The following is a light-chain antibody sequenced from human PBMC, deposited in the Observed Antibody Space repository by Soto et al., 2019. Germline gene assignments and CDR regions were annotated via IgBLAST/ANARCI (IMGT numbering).Light chain of an antibody. V-gene: IGKV3-15*01. J-gene: IGKJ5*01. CDR2: DTS. Sequence: ETVMTQSPCTLSVSLGERARLSCRASQSVSIHLAWYQQKPGQAPRLLIYDTSTRATGIPARFSGSGSGTEFTLTISSLQSEDFAVYYCQQYSNWPPITFGQGTRLEIK. CDR3: QQYSNWPPIT. CDR1: QSVSIH.